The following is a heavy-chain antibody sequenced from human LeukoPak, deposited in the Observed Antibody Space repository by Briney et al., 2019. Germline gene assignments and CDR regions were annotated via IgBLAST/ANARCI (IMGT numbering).Heavy chain of an antibody. CDR1: GFTFSTYW. V-gene: IGHV3-9*01. Sequence: GGSLRLSCAASGFTFSTYWMHWVRQAPGKGLVWVSGIGYNTGVIDYADSVKGRFTISRDNAKNSLYLRMNSLRTEDTAFYYCVKSIDRTKAPAWGYYFDRWGQGTLVTVSS. CDR2: IGYNTGVI. CDR3: VKSIDRTKAPAWGYYFDR. J-gene: IGHJ4*02. D-gene: IGHD1-14*01.